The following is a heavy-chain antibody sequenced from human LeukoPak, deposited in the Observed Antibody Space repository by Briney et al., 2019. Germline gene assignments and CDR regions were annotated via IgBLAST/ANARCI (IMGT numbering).Heavy chain of an antibody. J-gene: IGHJ4*02. V-gene: IGHV3-21*01. D-gene: IGHD6-6*01. CDR1: GFTFSSYS. CDR3: AHSSSSVPGNY. CDR2: ISSSSSYI. Sequence: GGSLRLSCAASGFTFSSYSMNWVRQAPGKGLEWVSSISSSSSYIYYADSVKGRFTISRDNAKNSLYLQMNSLRAEDTAVYYCAHSSSSVPGNYWGQGTLVTVSS.